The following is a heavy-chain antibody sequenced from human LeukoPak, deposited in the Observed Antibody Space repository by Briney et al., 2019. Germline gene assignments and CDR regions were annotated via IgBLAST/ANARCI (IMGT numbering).Heavy chain of an antibody. V-gene: IGHV1-46*01. CDR3: ARDRKGGPNYYYGMDV. D-gene: IGHD3-16*01. CDR2: INPSGGST. CDR1: GYTFTSYY. Sequence: GASVKVSCTASGYTFTSYYMHWVRQAPGQGLEWMGIINPSGGSTSYAQKFQGRVTMTRDTSTSTVYMELSSLRSEDTAVYYCARDRKGGPNYYYGMDVRGQGTTVTVSS. J-gene: IGHJ6*02.